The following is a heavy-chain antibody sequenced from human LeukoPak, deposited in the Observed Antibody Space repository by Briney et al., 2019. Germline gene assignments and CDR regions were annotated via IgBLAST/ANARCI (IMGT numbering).Heavy chain of an antibody. CDR2: TYYRSKWYN. CDR3: ARDSSSGWYWYFDL. J-gene: IGHJ2*01. CDR1: GDSVSNSGGA. V-gene: IGHV6-1*01. D-gene: IGHD6-19*01. Sequence: SQTLSLTCAISGDSVSNSGGAWNWIRQSPSRGLEWLGRTYYRSKWYNDYAVSVKSRITINPDTSKNQCSLQLNSVTPEDTAVYYCARDSSSGWYWYFDLWGRGTQVTVSS.